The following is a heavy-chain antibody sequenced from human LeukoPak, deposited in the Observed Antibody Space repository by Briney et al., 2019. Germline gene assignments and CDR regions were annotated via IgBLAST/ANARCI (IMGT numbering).Heavy chain of an antibody. CDR1: GYTFTSYD. CDR3: ARGPKRSGLGELSFRGGRGSYYSYMDV. Sequence: ASVKVSCKASGYTFTSYDINWVRQATGQGLEWMGWMNPNSGNTGYAQKFQGRVTITRNTSISTAYMELSSLRSEDTAVYYCARGPKRSGLGELSFRGGRGSYYSYMDVWGQGTTVTVSS. V-gene: IGHV1-8*03. J-gene: IGHJ6*03. D-gene: IGHD3-16*02. CDR2: MNPNSGNT.